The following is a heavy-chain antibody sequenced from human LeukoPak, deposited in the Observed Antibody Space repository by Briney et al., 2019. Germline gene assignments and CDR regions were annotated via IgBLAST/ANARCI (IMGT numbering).Heavy chain of an antibody. V-gene: IGHV4-4*07. Sequence: SETLSLTCTVSGGSISSHYWSWIRQPPGKGLEWIGRIYTSGSTNYNPSLKSRVTMSVDTSKNQFSLKLSSVTAADTAVYYCAREGASGWHHYYYYGMDVWGQGTTVTVSS. CDR2: IYTSGST. CDR3: AREGASGWHHYYYYGMDV. CDR1: GGSISSHY. J-gene: IGHJ6*02. D-gene: IGHD6-19*01.